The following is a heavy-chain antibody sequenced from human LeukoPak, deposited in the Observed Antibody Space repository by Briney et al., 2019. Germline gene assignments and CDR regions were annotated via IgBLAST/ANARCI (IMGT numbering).Heavy chain of an antibody. Sequence: GGSLTLSCAASGLTFSSYAMSWVRQAPGKGLEWVSAISGSGGSTYYAYSVKGRSIISSDNSKNTLYLQMNSLRTEDTAVYYCARRGDYGDYSFLSYFDYWGQGTLVTVSS. V-gene: IGHV3-23*01. CDR3: ARRGDYGDYSFLSYFDY. CDR2: ISGSGGST. CDR1: GLTFSSYA. D-gene: IGHD4-17*01. J-gene: IGHJ4*02.